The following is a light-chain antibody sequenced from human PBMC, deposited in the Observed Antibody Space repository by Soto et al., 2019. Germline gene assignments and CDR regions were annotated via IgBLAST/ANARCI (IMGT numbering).Light chain of an antibody. J-gene: IGKJ1*01. CDR2: VAS. Sequence: DIPLTQSPSFLSASVGDRVTITCRASQGISSYLAWYQQKPGKAPKLLIYVASTLQSGVPSRFSGSGSGTEFTLTISSLQPEDFATYFCQQLNSLPRTFGQGTKVEIK. V-gene: IGKV1-9*01. CDR3: QQLNSLPRT. CDR1: QGISSY.